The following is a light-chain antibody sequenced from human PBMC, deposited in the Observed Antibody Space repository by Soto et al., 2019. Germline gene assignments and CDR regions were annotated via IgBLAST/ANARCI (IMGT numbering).Light chain of an antibody. CDR2: GAS. CDR1: QSVSSSY. J-gene: IGKJ1*01. CDR3: QQYGRSPWT. Sequence: IVLTQSPCILSLSPGERATLSCRASQSVSSSYLAWYQQKPGQAPRLLIYGASSRATGIPDRFSGSGSGTDFTLTISRLEPEDFAVYYCQQYGRSPWTFGQGTKVYIK. V-gene: IGKV3-20*01.